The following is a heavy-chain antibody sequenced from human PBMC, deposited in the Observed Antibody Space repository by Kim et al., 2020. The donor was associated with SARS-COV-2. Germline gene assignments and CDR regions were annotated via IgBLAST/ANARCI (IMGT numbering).Heavy chain of an antibody. D-gene: IGHD3-3*01. V-gene: IGHV4-34*01. Sequence: LKSRVTISVDTSKNQFSLKLSSVTAADTAVYYCAREYYDFWSGYPYGMDVWGQGTTVTVSS. CDR3: AREYYDFWSGYPYGMDV. J-gene: IGHJ6*02.